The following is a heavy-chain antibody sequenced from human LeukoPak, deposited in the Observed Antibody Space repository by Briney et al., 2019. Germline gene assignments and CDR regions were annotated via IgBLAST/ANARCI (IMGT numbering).Heavy chain of an antibody. V-gene: IGHV4-59*01. CDR1: GGSISSYY. CDR2: IYYSGST. D-gene: IGHD1-26*01. Sequence: SETLSLTCTVSGGSISSYYWSWIRQPPGKGLEWIGYIYYSGSTNYNLSLKSRVTISVDTSKNQFSLKLSSVTAADTAVYYCARDGGLHSGSYQVWFDPWGQGTLVTVSS. CDR3: ARDGGLHSGSYQVWFDP. J-gene: IGHJ5*02.